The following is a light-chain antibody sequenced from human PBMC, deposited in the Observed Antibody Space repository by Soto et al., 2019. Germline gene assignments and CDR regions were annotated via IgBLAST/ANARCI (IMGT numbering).Light chain of an antibody. Sequence: AIRMTQSPSSLYASTGDRVTITCRASQGISSYLAWYRQKTGKAPKLLIYAASSLQSGVPSRFRGSGSGTDFTLTISSLQPEDFETDYCQQANSFPLTFGGGTKVDIK. V-gene: IGKV1-8*01. CDR1: QGISSY. CDR2: AAS. J-gene: IGKJ4*01. CDR3: QQANSFPLT.